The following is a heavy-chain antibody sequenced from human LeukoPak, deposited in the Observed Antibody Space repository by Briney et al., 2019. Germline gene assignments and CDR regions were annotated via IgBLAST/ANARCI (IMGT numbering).Heavy chain of an antibody. CDR3: ARGGYGDYYAMDV. J-gene: IGHJ6*02. CDR2: IYYSGKT. CDR1: GGSISNYY. Sequence: SETRSLTCIVSGGSISNYYWSWIRQPPGKGLEWIGYIYYSGKTNYNPSLKSRVTISVDASKNQFSLKLSSVTAANTAVYYCARGGYGDYYAMDVWAKGPRSPSP. D-gene: IGHD4-17*01. V-gene: IGHV4-59*01.